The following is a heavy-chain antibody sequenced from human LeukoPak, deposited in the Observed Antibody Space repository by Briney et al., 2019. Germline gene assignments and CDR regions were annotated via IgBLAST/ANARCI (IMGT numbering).Heavy chain of an antibody. Sequence: KPSETLSLTSTVSGASISSYYWSWIRQPAGQGLEWIGRVYTSGSTNYNPSLKSRVTISVDKSKNQFSLKLSSVTAADTAVYYCATIAVAGTIGDYWGQGTLVTVSS. J-gene: IGHJ4*02. CDR3: ATIAVAGTIGDY. CDR1: GASISSYY. CDR2: VYTSGST. D-gene: IGHD6-19*01. V-gene: IGHV4-4*07.